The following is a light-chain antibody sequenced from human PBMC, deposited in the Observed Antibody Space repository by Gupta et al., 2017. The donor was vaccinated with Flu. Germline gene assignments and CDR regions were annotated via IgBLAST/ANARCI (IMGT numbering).Light chain of an antibody. V-gene: IGKV4-1*01. CDR1: QAILYARNNNHL. CDR3: HHYYTTPYT. Sequence: DIVMTQSPDSLAVSLGERANVNCKSSQAILYARNNNHLLGWYQHNPGQPPRLRIYWASSREPRVSNRFTGSGSGTDFTLTINDVQPEDAAFYYCHHYYTTPYTFGQGTRLEIK. CDR2: WAS. J-gene: IGKJ2*01.